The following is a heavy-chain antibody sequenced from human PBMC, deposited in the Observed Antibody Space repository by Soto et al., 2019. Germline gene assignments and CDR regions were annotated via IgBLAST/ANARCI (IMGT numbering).Heavy chain of an antibody. CDR2: INAVSGNT. Sequence: ASVKVSCKASGYTFTHYAMHWVRQAPGQRLEWMGWINAVSGNTKYSQEFQGRVTITRDTSATTAYMELSSLRSEDTPVYYCARDVPYCFSSTCYYYYYAMDVWGQGTTVTVSS. CDR3: ARDVPYCFSSTCYYYYYAMDV. D-gene: IGHD2-2*01. J-gene: IGHJ6*02. CDR1: GYTFTHYA. V-gene: IGHV1-3*01.